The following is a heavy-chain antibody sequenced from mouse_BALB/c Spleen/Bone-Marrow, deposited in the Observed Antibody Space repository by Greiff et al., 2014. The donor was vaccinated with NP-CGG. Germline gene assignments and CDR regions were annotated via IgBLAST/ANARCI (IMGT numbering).Heavy chain of an antibody. CDR3: ARWLPLAY. CDR2: IDPANGNT. CDR1: GFNIKNTY. D-gene: IGHD2-2*01. Sequence: EVPLQQSGAELVKPGASVKLSFTTSGFNIKNTYMHWGKQRPEQGLEWIGRIDPANGNTKYDPKFQGKATITADTSSNTAYLQLSSLTSEDTAVYYCARWLPLAYWGQGTLVTVSA. J-gene: IGHJ3*01. V-gene: IGHV14-3*02.